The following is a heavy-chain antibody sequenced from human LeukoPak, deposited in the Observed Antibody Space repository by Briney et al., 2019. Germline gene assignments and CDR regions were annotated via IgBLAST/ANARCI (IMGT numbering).Heavy chain of an antibody. V-gene: IGHV5-51*01. D-gene: IGHD3-22*01. Sequence: GESLKISCKGSGYSFTSYWIGWVRQMPGKGLEWMGIIYPGDSDTRYSPSFQGQVTISADKSISTAYLQWSSLKASDTAMYYCASFISGYCSVGAFDIWGQGTMVTVSS. CDR1: GYSFTSYW. CDR2: IYPGDSDT. J-gene: IGHJ3*02. CDR3: ASFISGYCSVGAFDI.